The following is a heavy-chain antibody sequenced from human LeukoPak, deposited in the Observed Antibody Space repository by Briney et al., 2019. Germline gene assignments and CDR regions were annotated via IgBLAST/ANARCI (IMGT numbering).Heavy chain of an antibody. CDR1: GYTFTGYY. J-gene: IGHJ5*02. V-gene: IGHV1-2*02. CDR3: ARISYDSRVYYPHKGLNGFAP. CDR2: INPNSGGT. Sequence: GASVKVSCKASGYTFTGYYMHWVRQAPGQGLEWMGWINPNSGGTNYAQKFQGRVTMTRDTSISTAYMELSRLRSDDTAVYYCARISYDSRVYYPHKGLNGFAPWGQETLLTVSS. D-gene: IGHD3-22*01.